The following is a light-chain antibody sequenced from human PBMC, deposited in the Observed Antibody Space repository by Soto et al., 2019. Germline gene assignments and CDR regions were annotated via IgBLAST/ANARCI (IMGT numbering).Light chain of an antibody. CDR3: QQSYSTPT. Sequence: DIQMTQSPSTLSASVGDRVTITCRASQSIRSWLAWYQQKPGKAPKVLIYDASSLESGVPSRFSGSGSGTEFTLTISSLQPDDFATYYCQQSYSTPTFGQGTKVDIK. CDR1: QSIRSW. J-gene: IGKJ1*01. CDR2: DAS. V-gene: IGKV1-5*01.